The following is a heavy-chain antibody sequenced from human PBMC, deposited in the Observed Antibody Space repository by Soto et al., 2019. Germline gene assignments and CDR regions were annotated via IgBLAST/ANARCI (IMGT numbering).Heavy chain of an antibody. Sequence: QTLSLTCAISGDSVSSNSAAWNWIRQSPSRGLEWLGRTYYRSKWYNDYAVSVKSRITINPDTSKNQFSLQLNSVTPEDTAVYYCARGGSLVVVPAAAGYYFDYWGQGTLVTVSS. CDR2: TYYRSKWYN. CDR1: GDSVSSNSAA. J-gene: IGHJ4*02. V-gene: IGHV6-1*01. CDR3: ARGGSLVVVPAAAGYYFDY. D-gene: IGHD2-2*01.